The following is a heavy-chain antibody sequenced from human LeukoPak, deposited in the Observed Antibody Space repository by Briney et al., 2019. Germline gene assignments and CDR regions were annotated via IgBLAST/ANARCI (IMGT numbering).Heavy chain of an antibody. D-gene: IGHD6-13*01. CDR2: INPSGGST. V-gene: IGHV1-46*01. Sequence: GASVKVSCTASGYTFTGYYMHWVRQAPGQGLEWMGIINPSGGSTSYAQKFQGRVTMTRDTSTSTVYMGLSSLRSEDTAVYYCARVGSSSWQFYDYWGQGTLVTVSS. J-gene: IGHJ4*02. CDR3: ARVGSSSWQFYDY. CDR1: GYTFTGYY.